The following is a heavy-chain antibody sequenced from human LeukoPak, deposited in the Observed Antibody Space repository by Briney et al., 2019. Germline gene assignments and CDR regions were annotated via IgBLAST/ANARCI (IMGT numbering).Heavy chain of an antibody. J-gene: IGHJ4*02. CDR1: GYTFTSHY. D-gene: IGHD5-18*01. Sequence: ASVKVSCKASGYTFTSHYMHWVRQAPGQGLEWMGIINPSGGSTSYAQKFQGRVTMTRDTSTSTVYMELSSLRPEDTAVYYCARGPLDTAMEGDFDYWGQGTLVTVSS. CDR2: INPSGGST. CDR3: ARGPLDTAMEGDFDY. V-gene: IGHV1-46*01.